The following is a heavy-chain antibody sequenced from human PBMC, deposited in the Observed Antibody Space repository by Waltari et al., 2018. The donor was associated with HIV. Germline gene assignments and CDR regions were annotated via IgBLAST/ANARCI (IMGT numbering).Heavy chain of an antibody. D-gene: IGHD3-10*01. J-gene: IGHJ4*02. CDR2: IQHSGST. V-gene: IGHV4-30-4*08. CDR3: ARVSDSYGTVFEY. Sequence: QVQLQESGPGLVKSSQTLSLTCTVSGGSISSGNYYWNWIRQPPGKGLEWIGYIQHSGSTYYNPSLKSRVSISVNTSKNQFSLNLTSVTAADTAVYYCARVSDSYGTVFEYWGQGTLVSVSS. CDR1: GGSISSGNYY.